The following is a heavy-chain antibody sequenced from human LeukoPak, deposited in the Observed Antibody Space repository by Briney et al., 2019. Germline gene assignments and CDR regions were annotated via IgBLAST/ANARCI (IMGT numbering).Heavy chain of an antibody. CDR1: GGSISSGGYY. J-gene: IGHJ4*02. V-gene: IGHV4-31*03. Sequence: SQTLSLTCTVSGGSISSGGYYWSWIRQQPGKGLEWIGYIYYSGSTYYNPSLKSRVTISVDTSKNQFSLKLSSVTAADTAVYYCAREAGSGSFFDYWGQGTLVTVSS. CDR3: AREAGSGSFFDY. CDR2: IYYSGST. D-gene: IGHD3-10*01.